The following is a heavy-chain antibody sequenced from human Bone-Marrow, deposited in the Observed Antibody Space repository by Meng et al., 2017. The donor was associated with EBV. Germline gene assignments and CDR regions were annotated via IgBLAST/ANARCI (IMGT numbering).Heavy chain of an antibody. J-gene: IGHJ4*02. Sequence: QVQVVRYGAEVKRARSSVKVSCKASGGACSNSAISWVRQAPGQGLEWMGGFIPILGTPNYAQKYQDRVTITADESTSTAYMELSGLRSEDTAVYYCARESGRGYTPDFWGQGTLVTVSS. D-gene: IGHD3-10*01. CDR2: FIPILGTP. CDR3: ARESGRGYTPDF. CDR1: GGACSNSA. V-gene: IGHV1-69*01.